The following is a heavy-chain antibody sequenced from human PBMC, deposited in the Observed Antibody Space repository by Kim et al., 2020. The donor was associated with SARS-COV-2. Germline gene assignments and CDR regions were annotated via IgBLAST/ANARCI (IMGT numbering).Heavy chain of an antibody. D-gene: IGHD3-10*01. Sequence: SLKSRVTISVDTAKNQFSLKLSSVTAAGTAVYYCARVVLTTMVRGNYFDYWGQGTLVTVSS. J-gene: IGHJ4*02. CDR3: ARVVLTTMVRGNYFDY. V-gene: IGHV4-59*12.